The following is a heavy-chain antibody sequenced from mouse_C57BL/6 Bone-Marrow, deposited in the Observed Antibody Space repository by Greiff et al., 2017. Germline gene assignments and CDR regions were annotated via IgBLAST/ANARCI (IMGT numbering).Heavy chain of an antibody. CDR2: IYPRSGNT. V-gene: IGHV1-81*01. CDR1: GYTFTSYG. Sequence: VKLKQSGAELARPGASVKLSCKASGYTFTSYGISWVKQRTGQGLEWIGEIYPRSGNTYYNEKFKGKATLTADKSSSTAYMELRSLTSEDSAVYFCARGYYFYAMDYWGQGTSVTVSS. D-gene: IGHD1-1*01. CDR3: ARGYYFYAMDY. J-gene: IGHJ4*01.